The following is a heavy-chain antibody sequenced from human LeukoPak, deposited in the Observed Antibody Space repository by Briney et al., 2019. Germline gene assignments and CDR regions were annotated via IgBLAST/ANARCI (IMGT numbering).Heavy chain of an antibody. J-gene: IGHJ4*02. V-gene: IGHV3-23*01. CDR3: AKAQIFGVVIIPGGFDY. D-gene: IGHD3-3*01. Sequence: GGSLRLSCAASGFTFSSYAMSWVRQAPGKGLEWVSAISGSGGSTYYADSVKGRFTISRDNSKNTLYLQMSSLRAEDTAVYYCAKAQIFGVVIIPGGFDYWGQGTLVTVSS. CDR2: ISGSGGST. CDR1: GFTFSSYA.